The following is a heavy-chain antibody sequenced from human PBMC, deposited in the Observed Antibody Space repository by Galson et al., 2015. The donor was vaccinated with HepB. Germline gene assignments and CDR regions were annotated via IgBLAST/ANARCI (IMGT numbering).Heavy chain of an antibody. Sequence: SLRLSCAASGFTFTSYSMNWVRQAPGKGLEWVSSISTSSSYISYADSVKCRFTISRDNAKNSLYVQMNSLRAEGTDVYYCARQYCSGVSCYYAFDIWGQGTMVTVSS. V-gene: IGHV3-21*01. CDR2: ISTSSSYI. D-gene: IGHD2-15*01. CDR3: ARQYCSGVSCYYAFDI. J-gene: IGHJ3*02. CDR1: GFTFTSYS.